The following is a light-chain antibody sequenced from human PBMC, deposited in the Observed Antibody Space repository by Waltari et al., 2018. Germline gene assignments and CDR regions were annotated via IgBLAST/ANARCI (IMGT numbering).Light chain of an antibody. CDR3: NSRDSSGNHYV. J-gene: IGLJ1*01. V-gene: IGLV3-19*01. CDR1: SLRRYY. Sequence: SSELTQDPAVSVALGQTVRITCQGDSLRRYYASWYRQRPGQAPVLVSYGKNNRPSGIPDRFSGSSSGNTASLTITGAQAEDEADYYCNSRDSSGNHYVFGTGTKVTVL. CDR2: GKN.